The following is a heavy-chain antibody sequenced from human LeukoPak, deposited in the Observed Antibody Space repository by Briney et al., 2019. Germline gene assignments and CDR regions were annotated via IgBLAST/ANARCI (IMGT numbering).Heavy chain of an antibody. D-gene: IGHD1-14*01. V-gene: IGHV4-61*08. J-gene: IGHJ3*02. CDR3: ARVFGNPSHDAFDI. CDR2: IHYSEST. CDR1: GGSVSRGVYY. Sequence: KPSETLSLTCTVSGGSVSRGVYYWSWIRQPPGKGLEWIGCIHYSESTNYNPSLKSRVTKSVDTSKSQFSLKLSSVTAADTAVYYCARVFGNPSHDAFDIWGQGTMVTVSS.